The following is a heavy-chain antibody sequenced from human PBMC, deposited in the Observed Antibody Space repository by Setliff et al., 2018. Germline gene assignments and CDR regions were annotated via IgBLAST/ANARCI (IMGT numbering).Heavy chain of an antibody. CDR3: ARSPAVLGIVYLDP. CDR1: GDSFNNYA. D-gene: IGHD2-15*01. J-gene: IGHJ5*02. CDR2: IIPMFGTP. Sequence: SVKVSCKASGDSFNNYAISWVRQAPGQELEWMGGIIPMFGTPAYAQKFQDRVTIITDESTSTAYMELDSLRSEDTAVYYCARSPAVLGIVYLDPWGQGTLVTVSS. V-gene: IGHV1-69*05.